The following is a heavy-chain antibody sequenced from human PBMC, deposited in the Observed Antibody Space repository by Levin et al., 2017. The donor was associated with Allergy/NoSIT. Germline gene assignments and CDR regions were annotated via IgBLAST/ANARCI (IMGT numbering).Heavy chain of an antibody. Sequence: PGESLKISCAASGFTVSSKYMSWVRQAPGKGLEWVSVIYSGGSTYYADSVKGRFTISRDNSKNTLYLQMNSLRAEDTAVYYCAGALRDDYGDYFDYWGQGTLVTVSS. D-gene: IGHD4-17*01. CDR1: GFTVSSKY. CDR2: IYSGGST. V-gene: IGHV3-66*01. CDR3: AGALRDDYGDYFDY. J-gene: IGHJ4*02.